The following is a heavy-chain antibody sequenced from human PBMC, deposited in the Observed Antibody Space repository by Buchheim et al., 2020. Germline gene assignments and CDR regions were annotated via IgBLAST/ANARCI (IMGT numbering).Heavy chain of an antibody. J-gene: IGHJ5*02. CDR2: IYYSGST. Sequence: QVQLQESGPGLVKPSETLSLTCTVSGGSVSSGSYYWSWIRQPPGKGLEWIGYIYYSGSTNYNPSLKSRVTISVDTSKNQFPLKLSSVTAADTAVYYCARGYCSGGSCYAGPYNWFDPWGQGTL. CDR1: GGSVSSGSYY. CDR3: ARGYCSGGSCYAGPYNWFDP. D-gene: IGHD2-15*01. V-gene: IGHV4-61*01.